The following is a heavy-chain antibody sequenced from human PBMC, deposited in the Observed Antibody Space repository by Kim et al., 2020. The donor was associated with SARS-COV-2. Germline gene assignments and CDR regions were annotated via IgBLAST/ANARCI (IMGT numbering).Heavy chain of an antibody. CDR1: GFTFSSYS. Sequence: GGSLRLSCAASGFTFSSYSMNWVRQAPGKGLEWVSSISSSSSYIYYADSVKGRFTISRDNAKNSLYLQMNSLRAEDTAVYYCARVLGPETDSSSWYEPSWYFDLWGRGTLVTVSS. CDR2: ISSSSSYI. CDR3: ARVLGPETDSSSWYEPSWYFDL. D-gene: IGHD6-13*01. V-gene: IGHV3-21*01. J-gene: IGHJ2*01.